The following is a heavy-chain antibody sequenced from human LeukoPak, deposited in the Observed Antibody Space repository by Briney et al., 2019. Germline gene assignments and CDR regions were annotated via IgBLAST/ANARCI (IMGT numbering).Heavy chain of an antibody. D-gene: IGHD3-10*01. J-gene: IGHJ3*02. CDR3: ARNGEGEVAFDI. CDR1: GGTFSSYA. CDR2: IIPIFGTT. V-gene: IGHV1-69*13. Sequence: GASVKVSCKASGGTFSSYAISWVRQAPGQGLEWMGGIIPIFGTTNYAQKFQGRVTITADESTSTAYMELSSLRSEDTAVYYCARNGEGEVAFDIWGQGTMVTVSS.